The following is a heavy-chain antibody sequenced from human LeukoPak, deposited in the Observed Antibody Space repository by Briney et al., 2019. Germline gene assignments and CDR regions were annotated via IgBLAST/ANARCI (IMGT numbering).Heavy chain of an antibody. Sequence: SQTLSLTCAISGDSVSSNSAVWLWIRQSPSRGLEWLGGTYYRSKWHNDYAVSAKSRMTINPETSKNQFSLHLNSVTPEDTAVYYCARHLDGGPDYWGQGTLVTVSS. CDR3: ARHLDGGPDY. J-gene: IGHJ4*02. CDR1: GDSVSSNSAV. CDR2: TYYRSKWHN. V-gene: IGHV6-1*01. D-gene: IGHD3-16*01.